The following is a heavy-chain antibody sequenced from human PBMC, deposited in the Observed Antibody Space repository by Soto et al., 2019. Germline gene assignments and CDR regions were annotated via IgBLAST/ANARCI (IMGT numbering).Heavy chain of an antibody. D-gene: IGHD3-3*01. J-gene: IGHJ5*02. V-gene: IGHV3-23*01. Sequence: SGGSLRLSCAASGFTFSSYAMSWVRQAPGKGLEWVSTISGSGGSTYYADFVKGRFTISRDNSKNTLYLQMNSLRAEDTAVYYCAKGQSTYYDFWSGYYDWFDPWGQGTLVTVSS. CDR1: GFTFSSYA. CDR3: AKGQSTYYDFWSGYYDWFDP. CDR2: ISGSGGST.